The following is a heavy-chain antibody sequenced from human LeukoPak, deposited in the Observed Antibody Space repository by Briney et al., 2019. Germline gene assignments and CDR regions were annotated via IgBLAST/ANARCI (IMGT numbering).Heavy chain of an antibody. CDR2: TYYSRNT. CDR1: GGSISSSANF. D-gene: IGHD5-24*01. V-gene: IGHV4-39*01. J-gene: IGHJ4*02. CDR3: ARHEEEDGYNAKTFDY. Sequence: SETLSLTCTVSGGSISSSANFWGWVRQPPGRGLEWIASTYYSRNTYYNPSLKSRVTISVDTSKNQFSLKLRSVTAADTAVYYCARHEEEDGYNAKTFDYWGQGTLVTVSS.